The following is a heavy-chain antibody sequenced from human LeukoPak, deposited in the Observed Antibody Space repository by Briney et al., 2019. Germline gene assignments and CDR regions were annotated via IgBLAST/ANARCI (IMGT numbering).Heavy chain of an antibody. CDR2: IWYDGGDK. Sequence: GRSLRLSCAASGFTFSSYGMPWVRQAPGKGLEWVALIWYDGGDKYYADSVKGRFTISRDNSKNTLYLQMDSLRAEDTAVYYCARKGYSGNYVYYFDYWGQGNMVTVSS. J-gene: IGHJ4*02. D-gene: IGHD1-26*01. V-gene: IGHV3-33*01. CDR1: GFTFSSYG. CDR3: ARKGYSGNYVYYFDY.